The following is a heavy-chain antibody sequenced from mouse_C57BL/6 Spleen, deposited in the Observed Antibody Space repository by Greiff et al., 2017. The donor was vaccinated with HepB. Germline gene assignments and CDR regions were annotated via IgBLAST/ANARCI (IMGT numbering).Heavy chain of an antibody. CDR1: GYTFTSYW. D-gene: IGHD1-1*01. Sequence: VQLQQPGAELVRPGSSVKLSCKASGYTFTSYWMHWVKQRPIQGLEWIGNIDPSDSETHYNQKFKDKATLTVDKSSSTAYMQLSSLTSEDSAVYYCARGYYGSSSPWFAYWGQGTLVTVSA. V-gene: IGHV1-52*01. CDR3: ARGYYGSSSPWFAY. CDR2: IDPSDSET. J-gene: IGHJ3*01.